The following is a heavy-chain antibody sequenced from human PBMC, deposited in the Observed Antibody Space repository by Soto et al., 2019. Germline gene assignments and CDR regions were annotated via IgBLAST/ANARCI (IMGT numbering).Heavy chain of an antibody. CDR3: ATAIVVVTAIWFDP. J-gene: IGHJ5*02. D-gene: IGHD2-21*02. Sequence: GASVKVSCKVSGYTLTELSMHWVRQAPGKGLEWMGGFDPEDGETIYAQKFQGRVTMTKDTSTDTAYMELSSLRSEDTAVYYCATAIVVVTAIWFDPWGQGTLVTVSS. CDR2: FDPEDGET. CDR1: GYTLTELS. V-gene: IGHV1-24*01.